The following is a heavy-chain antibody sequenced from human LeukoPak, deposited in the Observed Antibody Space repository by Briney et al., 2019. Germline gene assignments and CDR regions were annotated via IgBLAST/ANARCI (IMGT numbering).Heavy chain of an antibody. J-gene: IGHJ4*02. D-gene: IGHD1-26*01. V-gene: IGHV3-7*05. CDR2: IKEDGSES. Sequence: GGPLRLSCAASGFRFSSYWMSWVRQAPGKGREWVENIKEDGSESNYVGCVNGRFTISRDNAKNSLYLQMDSLRGEDTAVYYCAKDSYSKGDYWGQGTLVTVSS. CDR3: AKDSYSKGDY. CDR1: GFRFSSYW.